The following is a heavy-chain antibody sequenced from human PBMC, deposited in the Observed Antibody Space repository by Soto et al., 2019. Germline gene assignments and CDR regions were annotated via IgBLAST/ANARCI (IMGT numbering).Heavy chain of an antibody. Sequence: QVQLVESGGGLVKPGGSLRLSCAASGFTLSAYYMNWIRQAPGKGLEWVSYISSTATTIYYADSVKGRFTISRDNAKNSVYLQMNSLRAEDTAVYYCTRVFRGYRDYWGQGSLVTVSS. J-gene: IGHJ4*02. D-gene: IGHD3-22*01. V-gene: IGHV3-11*01. CDR3: TRVFRGYRDY. CDR1: GFTLSAYY. CDR2: ISSTATTI.